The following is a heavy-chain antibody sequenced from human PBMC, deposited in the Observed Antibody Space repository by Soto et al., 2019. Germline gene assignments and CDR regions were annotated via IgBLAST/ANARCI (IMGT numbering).Heavy chain of an antibody. D-gene: IGHD3-10*01. CDR2: IIPIVGTA. V-gene: IGHV1-69*12. Sequence: QVQLVQSGAEVKKPGSSVKVSCKASGGTFSSYAISWVRQAPGQGLEWMGGIIPIVGTANYAQKFQGRVTITADESTSTAYMELSSLRSEDTAVYYCASQVRSLSSDAFDIWGQGTMVTVSS. J-gene: IGHJ3*02. CDR3: ASQVRSLSSDAFDI. CDR1: GGTFSSYA.